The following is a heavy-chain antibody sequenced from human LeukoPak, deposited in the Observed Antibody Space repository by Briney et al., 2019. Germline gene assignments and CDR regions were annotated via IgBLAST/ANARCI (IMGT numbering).Heavy chain of an antibody. CDR1: GFTFSSYE. V-gene: IGHV3-48*03. J-gene: IGHJ4*02. CDR2: ISSSGGTI. D-gene: IGHD3-10*01. CDR3: TRASFGDYYGSGTYYNMLGY. Sequence: PGGSLRLSCAASGFTFSSYELNWVRQAPGKGLEWVSYISSSGGTIYYADSVKGRFSISRDNAKKSLYLQMNSLRAEDTAVYYCTRASFGDYYGSGTYYNMLGYWGQRTLVTVSS.